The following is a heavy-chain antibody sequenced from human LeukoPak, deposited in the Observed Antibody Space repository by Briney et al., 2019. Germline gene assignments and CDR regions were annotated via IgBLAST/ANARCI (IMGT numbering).Heavy chain of an antibody. V-gene: IGHV1-8*01. CDR2: MNPNSGNT. Sequence: GASVKVSCKASGYTFTSYDINWVRQATGQGLEWMGWMNPNSGNTGYAQKFQGRVTMTRNTSISTAYMELSSLRSEDTAVYYCARVMITGTPRANIDYYYGMDVWGQGTTVTVSS. CDR1: GYTFTSYD. J-gene: IGHJ6*02. D-gene: IGHD1-20*01. CDR3: ARVMITGTPRANIDYYYGMDV.